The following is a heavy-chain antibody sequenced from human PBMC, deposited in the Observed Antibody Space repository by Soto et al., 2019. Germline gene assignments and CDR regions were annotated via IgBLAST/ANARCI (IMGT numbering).Heavy chain of an antibody. CDR3: ARSVFP. Sequence: SETLSLTCTVSGGSITNRGYYWSWIRQHPGKGLEWIGYIYYSGFTYYNPSLKSRVTISVDTSKNQFSLKLSSVTAADTAVYYCARSVFPWGQGTLVTVSS. CDR1: GGSITNRGYY. J-gene: IGHJ5*02. V-gene: IGHV4-31*03. CDR2: IYYSGFT.